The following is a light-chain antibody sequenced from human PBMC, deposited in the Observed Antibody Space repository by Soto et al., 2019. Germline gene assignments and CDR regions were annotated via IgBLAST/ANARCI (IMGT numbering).Light chain of an antibody. J-gene: IGLJ2*01. V-gene: IGLV1-40*01. CDR1: SSNIGAGHD. CDR2: ANF. CDR3: QSYDTGLHVV. Sequence: QSVLTQSPSVSGAPGQRVTISCTGTSSNIGAGHDVQWCQQLPGTAPKLLIYANFNRPSGVPDRFSGSTSGTSSSLAITGLQAEDEADYYCQSYDTGLHVVFGGGTKVTVL.